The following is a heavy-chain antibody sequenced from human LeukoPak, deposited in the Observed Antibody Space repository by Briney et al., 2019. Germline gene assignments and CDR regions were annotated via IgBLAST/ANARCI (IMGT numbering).Heavy chain of an antibody. CDR1: GFTFSSYS. Sequence: GGSLRLSCAASGFTFSSYSMNWVRQAPGKGLEWVSSISSSSSYIYYADSVKGRFTISRDNAKNSLYLQMNSLRAEDTAVYYCARAGCSSTSCYGIGYYYYGMDVWGRGTTVTVSS. V-gene: IGHV3-21*01. CDR2: ISSSSSYI. CDR3: ARAGCSSTSCYGIGYYYYGMDV. J-gene: IGHJ6*02. D-gene: IGHD2-2*01.